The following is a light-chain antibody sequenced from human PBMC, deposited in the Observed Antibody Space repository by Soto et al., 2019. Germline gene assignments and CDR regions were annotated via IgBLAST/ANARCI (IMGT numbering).Light chain of an antibody. Sequence: SYELTQPLSVSVALGQTARITCGGNNIGSKNVHWYQHKPGQAPVLVIYRDSNRPSGIPERFSGSNSGNTATLTISRAQVGDEADYYCQVWDSSTAVFGGGTKLTVL. CDR3: QVWDSSTAV. CDR1: NIGSKN. V-gene: IGLV3-9*01. J-gene: IGLJ3*02. CDR2: RDS.